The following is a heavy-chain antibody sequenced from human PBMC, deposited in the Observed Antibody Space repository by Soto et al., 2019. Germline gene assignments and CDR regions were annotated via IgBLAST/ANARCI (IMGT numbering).Heavy chain of an antibody. CDR1: GCSINNYY. Sequence: PSETLSLACTVSGCSINNYYWTWIRQPPGMGLEWIGYVYYTGTTSYNPSLKSRVTISIDGSKNQISLKLSSVTAGDTAFYYCAGLGGYYHSLDTWGQGTLVTVS. D-gene: IGHD3-22*01. V-gene: IGHV4-59*08. CDR3: AGLGGYYHSLDT. J-gene: IGHJ5*02. CDR2: VYYTGTT.